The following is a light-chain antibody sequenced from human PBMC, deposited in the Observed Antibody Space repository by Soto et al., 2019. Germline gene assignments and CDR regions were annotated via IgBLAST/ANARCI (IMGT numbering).Light chain of an antibody. CDR1: SSDVGAYDF. V-gene: IGLV2-14*03. Sequence: QSVLTQPASVSGSPGQSLTISCTGTSSDVGAYDFVSWYQQHPDKAPKLMIYEVSNRPSGVSNRFSVSKSANTATLTISGFQVEDEPDYYCSSYTRSSSRVFGTGTKVTVL. CDR3: SSYTRSSSRV. CDR2: EVS. J-gene: IGLJ1*01.